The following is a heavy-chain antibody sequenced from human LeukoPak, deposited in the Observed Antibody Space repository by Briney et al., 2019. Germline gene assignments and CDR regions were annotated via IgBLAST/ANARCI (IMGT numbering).Heavy chain of an antibody. D-gene: IGHD3-22*01. CDR3: AREWKGYYYDSSGYYRNWYFDL. V-gene: IGHV1-24*01. Sequence: ASVKVSCKVSGYTLTELSMHWVRQAPGKGLEWMGGFDPEDGETIYAQKFQGRVTMTEDTSTDTAYMELSSLRSEDTAVYYCAREWKGYYYDSSGYYRNWYFDLWGRGTLVTVSS. J-gene: IGHJ2*01. CDR1: GYTLTELS. CDR2: FDPEDGET.